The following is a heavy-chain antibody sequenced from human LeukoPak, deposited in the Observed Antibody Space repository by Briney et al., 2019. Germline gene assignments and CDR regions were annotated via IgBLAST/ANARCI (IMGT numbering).Heavy chain of an antibody. CDR3: VGAVVAATHHFDY. V-gene: IGHV4-39*01. Sequence: SETLSLTCTVSGGSTSSSSYYWGWIRQPPGKGLEWIGSIYYSGSTYYNPSLKSRVTISVDTSKNQFSLKLSSVTAADTAVYYCVGAVVAATHHFDYWGQGTLVTVSS. J-gene: IGHJ4*02. CDR1: GGSTSSSSYY. CDR2: IYYSGST. D-gene: IGHD2-15*01.